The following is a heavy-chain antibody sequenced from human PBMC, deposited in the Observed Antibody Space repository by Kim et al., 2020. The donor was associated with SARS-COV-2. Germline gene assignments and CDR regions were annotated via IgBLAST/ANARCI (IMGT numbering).Heavy chain of an antibody. J-gene: IGHJ4*02. Sequence: YADSVRGRFTISRDKSNNTLYLELNSLRAEDTAVYYCAKDKWGAAGNFDYWGQGTLVTVSS. V-gene: IGHV3-23*01. D-gene: IGHD6-13*01. CDR3: AKDKWGAAGNFDY.